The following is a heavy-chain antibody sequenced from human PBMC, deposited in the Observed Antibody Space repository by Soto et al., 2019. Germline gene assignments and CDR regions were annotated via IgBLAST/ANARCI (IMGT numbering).Heavy chain of an antibody. CDR1: GFTFSSYA. D-gene: IGHD4-4*01. CDR2: ISYDGSNK. CDR3: AREGSGGPMTTEFYYYYYGMDV. J-gene: IGHJ6*02. V-gene: IGHV3-30-3*01. Sequence: GGSLRLSCAASGFTFSSYAMHWVRQAPGKGLEWVAVISYDGSNKYYADSVRGRFTISRDNSKNTLYLQMNSLRAEDTAVYYCAREGSGGPMTTEFYYYYYGMDVWGQGTTVTVSS.